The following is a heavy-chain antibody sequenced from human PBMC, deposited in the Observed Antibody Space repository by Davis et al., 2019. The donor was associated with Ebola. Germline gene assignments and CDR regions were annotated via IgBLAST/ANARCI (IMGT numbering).Heavy chain of an antibody. V-gene: IGHV3-49*04. CDR1: GFTFGDYA. D-gene: IGHD5-12*01. J-gene: IGHJ4*02. Sequence: GESLKISCTASGFTFGDYAMSWVRPAPGKGLEWVGFIRSKAYGGTTEYAASVKGRFTISRDDSKSIAYLQMNSLKTEDTAVYYGTAIGYEDYWGQGTLVTVSS. CDR3: TAIGYEDY. CDR2: IRSKAYGGTT.